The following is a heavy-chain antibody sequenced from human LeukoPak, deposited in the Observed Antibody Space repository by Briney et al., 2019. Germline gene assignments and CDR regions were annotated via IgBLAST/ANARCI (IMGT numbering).Heavy chain of an antibody. Sequence: GGSLRLSCAASGFPFSDYYMSWIRQAPGKGLEWVAVISYDGSNKYYADSVKGRFTISRDNSKNTLYLQMNSLRAEDTAVYYCAKDFRYCSGGSCHPAIDYWGQGTLVTVSS. V-gene: IGHV3-30*18. CDR2: ISYDGSNK. CDR3: AKDFRYCSGGSCHPAIDY. J-gene: IGHJ4*02. D-gene: IGHD2-15*01. CDR1: GFPFSDYY.